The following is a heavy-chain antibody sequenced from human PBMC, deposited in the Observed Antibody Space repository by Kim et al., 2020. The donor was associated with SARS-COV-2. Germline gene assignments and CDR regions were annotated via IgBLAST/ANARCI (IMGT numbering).Heavy chain of an antibody. CDR3: AADSSSWHYFDY. V-gene: IGHV3-30*03. CDR2: ISYDGSNK. Sequence: GGSLRLSCAASGFTFSSYCMHWVRQAPGKGLEWVAVISYDGSNKYYADSVKGRFTISRDNSKNTLYLQMNSLRAEDTVVYYCAADSSSWHYFDYWGQGTLVTVSS. D-gene: IGHD6-13*01. J-gene: IGHJ4*02. CDR1: GFTFSSYC.